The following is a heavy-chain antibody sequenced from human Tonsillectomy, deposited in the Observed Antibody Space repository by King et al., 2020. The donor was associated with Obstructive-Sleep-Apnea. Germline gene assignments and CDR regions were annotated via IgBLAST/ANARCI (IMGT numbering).Heavy chain of an antibody. D-gene: IGHD6-19*01. V-gene: IGHV3-33*06. Sequence: VQLVESGGGVVQPGRSLSLSCAASGFTFSSYGMHWVRQAPGKGLEWVAVIWYDGSNKYYADSMKGRFTISRDNSKNTLYLQMNSLRAEDTAVYYCAKKGHSSGWYYLDYWGQGTLVTVSS. CDR1: GFTFSSYG. CDR2: IWYDGSNK. CDR3: AKKGHSSGWYYLDY. J-gene: IGHJ4*02.